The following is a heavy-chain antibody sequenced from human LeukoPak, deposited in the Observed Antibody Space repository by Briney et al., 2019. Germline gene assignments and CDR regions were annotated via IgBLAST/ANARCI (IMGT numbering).Heavy chain of an antibody. CDR3: ARVLGGFSYFEY. CDR1: GYTFTGYY. V-gene: IGHV1-2*02. D-gene: IGHD5-12*01. J-gene: IGHJ4*02. CDR2: INPNSGAT. Sequence: AASVKVSCKASGYTFTGYYMHWVRQAPGQGLEWMGWINPNSGATDYAQRFQGRVTMTRDTSINSAYMELSRLRSDDTAVYYCARVLGGFSYFEYWGQGTLVTVSS.